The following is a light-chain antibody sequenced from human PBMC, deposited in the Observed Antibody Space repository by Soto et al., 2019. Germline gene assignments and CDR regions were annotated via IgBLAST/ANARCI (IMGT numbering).Light chain of an antibody. CDR2: AAS. Sequence: DIQMTQSPSTLSAFVGDRVTITCRASQSISSYLNWYQQKPGKAPTLLIYAASSLQSGVPSRFSGSGSGTDFTLTISSLQPEDFATYYCLQHNSYPSITFGQGTRLEIK. J-gene: IGKJ5*01. CDR1: QSISSY. V-gene: IGKV1-39*01. CDR3: LQHNSYPSIT.